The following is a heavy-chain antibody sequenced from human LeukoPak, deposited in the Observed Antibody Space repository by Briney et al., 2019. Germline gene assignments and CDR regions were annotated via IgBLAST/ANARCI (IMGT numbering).Heavy chain of an antibody. CDR1: GYTFSSYA. J-gene: IGHJ4*02. Sequence: ASVKVSCKASGYTFSSYAMNWVRQAPGQGLEWMGWINTNTGNPTYAQGFTGRFVFSLDTSVSTAYLQIGSLKAEDTAVYYCARGVRDYYGSGSSYYFDYWGQGTLVTVSS. CDR2: INTNTGNP. D-gene: IGHD3-10*01. CDR3: ARGVRDYYGSGSSYYFDY. V-gene: IGHV7-4-1*01.